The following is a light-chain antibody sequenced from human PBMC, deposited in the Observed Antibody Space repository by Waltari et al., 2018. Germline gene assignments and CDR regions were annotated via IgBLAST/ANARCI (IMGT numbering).Light chain of an antibody. Sequence: DIQMTQSPSTLSASVGDRVTSTCRASQSLSNWLDWYQQKPGKAPKVLVYKASTLESGVPSRFSGSGSETEFTLTISSLQPDDFATYYCQQYRNLWTFGQGTKVEIK. J-gene: IGKJ1*01. V-gene: IGKV1-5*03. CDR1: QSLSNW. CDR2: KAS. CDR3: QQYRNLWT.